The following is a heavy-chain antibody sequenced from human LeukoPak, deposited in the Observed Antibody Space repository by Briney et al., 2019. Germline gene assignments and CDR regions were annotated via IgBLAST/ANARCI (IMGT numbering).Heavy chain of an antibody. CDR1: GDSLSSNNW. J-gene: IGHJ4*02. CDR2: IKQDESEK. V-gene: IGHV3-7*05. Sequence: GTLSLTCAVSGDSLSSNNWWSWVRQAPGTGLEGVAIIKQDESEKYYADSVKGRFTISRDNAKNSLYLQMNGLRAEDTAVYYCTRVSDDGSSHRAFHYWGQGTLVTVSS. CDR3: TRVSDDGSSHRAFHY. D-gene: IGHD3-22*01.